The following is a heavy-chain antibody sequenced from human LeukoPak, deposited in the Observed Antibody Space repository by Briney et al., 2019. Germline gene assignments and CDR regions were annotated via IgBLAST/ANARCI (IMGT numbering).Heavy chain of an antibody. J-gene: IGHJ4*02. V-gene: IGHV3-33*06. Sequence: PGGSLRLSCAASGFTFSSYGMHWVRQAPGKGLEWVAVIWYDGSNKYYADSVKGRFTISRDNSKNTLYLQMNSLGAEDTAVYYCAKEDGDDFWSGYYPSFDYWGQGTLVTVSS. CDR3: AKEDGDDFWSGYYPSFDY. D-gene: IGHD3-3*01. CDR2: IWYDGSNK. CDR1: GFTFSSYG.